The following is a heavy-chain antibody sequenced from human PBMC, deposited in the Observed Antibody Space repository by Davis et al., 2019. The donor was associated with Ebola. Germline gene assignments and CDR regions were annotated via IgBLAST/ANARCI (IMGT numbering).Heavy chain of an antibody. Sequence: MPSETLSLTCVVPGGSISSGSYSWTCIRQPPGKGLEWIGEIHHSGSTPYTPSLKSRVTVLVDKSKKQFSLKLSSVTAADTAVYYCAGGRSYYESSFEYWGQGTLVTVSS. CDR2: IHHSGST. CDR3: AGGRSYYESSFEY. J-gene: IGHJ4*02. V-gene: IGHV4-30-2*01. CDR1: GGSISSGSYS. D-gene: IGHD3-22*01.